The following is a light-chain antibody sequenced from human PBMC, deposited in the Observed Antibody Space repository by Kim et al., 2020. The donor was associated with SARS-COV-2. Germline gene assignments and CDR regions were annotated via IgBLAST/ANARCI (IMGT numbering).Light chain of an antibody. CDR3: QRRSNWPLIT. Sequence: YPGERATLSCRASQSVSSYLAWYQQKPGQAPRLLIYDASNRATGIPARFSGSGSGTDFTLTISSLEPEDFAVYYCQRRSNWPLITFGQGTRLEIK. CDR2: DAS. J-gene: IGKJ5*01. CDR1: QSVSSY. V-gene: IGKV3-11*01.